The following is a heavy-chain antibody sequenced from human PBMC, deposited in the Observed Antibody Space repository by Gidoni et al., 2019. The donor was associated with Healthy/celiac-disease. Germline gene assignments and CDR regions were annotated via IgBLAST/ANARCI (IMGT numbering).Heavy chain of an antibody. D-gene: IGHD1-26*01. Sequence: QVQLQQWGAGLLKPSETLSLTCAVYGGSFSGYYWSWIRQPPGKGLGWIGEINHSGSTNYNPSLKSRVTISVDTSKNQFSLKLSSVTAADTAVYYCASTSRSPRYYYYGMDVWGQGTTVTVSS. J-gene: IGHJ6*02. CDR3: ASTSRSPRYYYYGMDV. CDR2: INHSGST. V-gene: IGHV4-34*01. CDR1: GGSFSGYY.